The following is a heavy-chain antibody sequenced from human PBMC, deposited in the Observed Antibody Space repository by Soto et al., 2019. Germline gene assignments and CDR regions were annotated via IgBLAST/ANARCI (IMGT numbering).Heavy chain of an antibody. D-gene: IGHD6-19*01. CDR1: GLIFSDYH. V-gene: IGHV3-72*01. CDR2: IRRKANSYTT. J-gene: IGHJ6*02. Sequence: EVQLVESGGGLVQPGGSLRLSCAASGLIFSDYHMDWVRQAPGKGLEWVGRIRRKANSYTTEYDASVKGRFTISRDDSKISLYLQMNSLKSEDTAVYYCAMLGGWSGGSNDMDVWGQGTTFTVS. CDR3: AMLGGWSGGSNDMDV.